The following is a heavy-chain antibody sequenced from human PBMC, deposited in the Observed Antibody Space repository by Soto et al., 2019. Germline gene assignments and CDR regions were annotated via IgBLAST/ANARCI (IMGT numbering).Heavy chain of an antibody. D-gene: IGHD2-15*01. V-gene: IGHV3-23*01. CDR2: LSASGGRT. Sequence: PGGSLRLSCAASGFTFSTSALSWVRQAPGKGLDWVSLLSASGGRTDYAGSVKGRFTISRDNFKNTLYLQMNSLRAEDTAVYYCAREPPSDKLQPDCGMGVWGQGTMVAVSS. CDR3: AREPPSDKLQPDCGMGV. J-gene: IGHJ6*01. CDR1: GFTFSTSA.